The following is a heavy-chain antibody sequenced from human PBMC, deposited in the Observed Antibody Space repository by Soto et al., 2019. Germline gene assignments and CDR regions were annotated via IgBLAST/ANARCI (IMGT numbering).Heavy chain of an antibody. D-gene: IGHD6-13*01. CDR2: IYWDDDK. J-gene: IGHJ4*02. Sequence: QITLKASGPTLVKPTQTLTLTFTFSGFSLITSEVGVGWLRPPPGKALEWLELIYWDDDKRYRPSLKSRLTITKDTAKNHVVLTMPNMDPVDTAKYYCDHMRGSSSYDYWGQGTLVTVSS. CDR3: DHMRGSSSYDY. CDR1: GFSLITSEVG. V-gene: IGHV2-5*02.